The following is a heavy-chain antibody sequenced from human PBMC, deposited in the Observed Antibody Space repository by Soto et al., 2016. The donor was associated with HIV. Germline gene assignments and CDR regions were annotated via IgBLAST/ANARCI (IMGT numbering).Heavy chain of an antibody. CDR2: INPNSGGT. J-gene: IGHJ4*02. Sequence: QVQLVQSGAEVKEPGASVKVSCKASGYSFTGYYMHWVRQAPGQGLEWMGWINPNSGGTKYAQKFQGRVTMTRDTSNTTAHMELSRLKSDDTAVYYCVGYGYWGQGTLVTVS. D-gene: IGHD3-10*01. CDR3: VGYGY. V-gene: IGHV1-2*02. CDR1: GYSFTGYY.